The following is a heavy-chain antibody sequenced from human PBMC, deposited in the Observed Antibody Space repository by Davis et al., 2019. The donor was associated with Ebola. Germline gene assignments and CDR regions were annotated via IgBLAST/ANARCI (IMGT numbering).Heavy chain of an antibody. J-gene: IGHJ6*03. Sequence: PSETLSLTCTVSGGSISSYYWSWIRQPPGKGLEWIGYIYYSGSTNYNPSLKSRVTISVDTSKNQFSLNVSSVTAADTAVYYCARDAAGFRALPYYYYMDVWGRGTTVTVSS. V-gene: IGHV4-59*01. CDR3: ARDAAGFRALPYYYYMDV. CDR2: IYYSGST. D-gene: IGHD3-10*01. CDR1: GGSISSYY.